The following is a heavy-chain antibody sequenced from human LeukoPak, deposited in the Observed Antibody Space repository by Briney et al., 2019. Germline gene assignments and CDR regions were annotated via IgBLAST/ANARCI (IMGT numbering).Heavy chain of an antibody. CDR3: ARRTYYYDSSGCFRAYYFDY. V-gene: IGHV4-39*01. CDR1: GGSISSSSYY. Sequence: PSETLSLTCTVSGGSISSSSYYWGWLRQPPGKGLEWIGSIYYSGSTYYNPSLKSRVTISEDTSKNQFSLKLSSVTAADTAVYYCARRTYYYDSSGCFRAYYFDYWGQGTLVTVPS. J-gene: IGHJ4*02. D-gene: IGHD3-22*01. CDR2: IYYSGST.